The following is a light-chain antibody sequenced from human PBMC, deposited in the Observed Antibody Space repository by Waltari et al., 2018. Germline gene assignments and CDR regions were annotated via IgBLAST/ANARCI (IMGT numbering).Light chain of an antibody. Sequence: QMTQSPSSLSASVGDRVTIACRASHDIKSDLGWYQQTPGKAPKSLIYSASTLQSGVPSRFSGSGSGTEFTLTINGLQPEDFATYYCLQHNNYPYTFGQGTTLDI. CDR3: LQHNNYPYT. CDR2: SAS. V-gene: IGKV1-17*01. J-gene: IGKJ2*01. CDR1: HDIKSD.